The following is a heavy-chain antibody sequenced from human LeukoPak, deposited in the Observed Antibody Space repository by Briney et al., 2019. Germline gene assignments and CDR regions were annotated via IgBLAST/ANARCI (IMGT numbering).Heavy chain of an antibody. Sequence: ASVKVSCKASGYTFTSYDISWVRQAPGQGLEWMGRINAYNGNTSYAQKLQGRVTMTRDTSTSTAYMELRSLRSDDTAVYCCSRVSLVYGSWSRHAVRGANSFHLWARGTVLSVSS. V-gene: IGHV1-18*01. CDR2: INAYNGNT. D-gene: IGHD3-10*01. CDR3: SRVSLVYGSWSRHAVRGANSFHL. CDR1: GYTFTSYD. J-gene: IGHJ5*02.